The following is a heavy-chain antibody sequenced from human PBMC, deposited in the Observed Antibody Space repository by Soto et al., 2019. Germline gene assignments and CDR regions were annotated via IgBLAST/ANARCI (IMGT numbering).Heavy chain of an antibody. Sequence: EVQRVESGGGLVQPGGSLRLSCAASGFTFNSYWMHWVRQSPGKGLVLVSRIDRDGTDTNYADSVKGRFTISRDNAKNTLCLQMNRLTAEETAVYYCARATTTVTTRPTLGYWGRGTMVTVSS. D-gene: IGHD4-17*01. V-gene: IGHV3-74*01. J-gene: IGHJ4*02. CDR3: ARATTTVTTRPTLGY. CDR2: IDRDGTDT. CDR1: GFTFNSYW.